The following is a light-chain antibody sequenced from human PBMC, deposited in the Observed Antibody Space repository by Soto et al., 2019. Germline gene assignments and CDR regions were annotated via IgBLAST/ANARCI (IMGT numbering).Light chain of an antibody. CDR2: DVT. V-gene: IGLV2-11*01. CDR3: CSYAGSYTFYI. J-gene: IGLJ1*01. CDR1: STNVGGYNF. Sequence: ALTQPRSVSGSPGQSVTISCTGTSTNVGGYNFVSWYQHHPGKAPKLIIYDVTKRPSGVPDRFSGSKSAFTASLTISGLQAEDEAVYYCCSYAGSYTFYIFGTGTKVTVL.